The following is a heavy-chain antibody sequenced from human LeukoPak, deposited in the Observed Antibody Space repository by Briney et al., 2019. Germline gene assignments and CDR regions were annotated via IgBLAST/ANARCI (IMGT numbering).Heavy chain of an antibody. V-gene: IGHV1-2*02. Sequence: ASVKVSCKASGYTFTGYYMHWVRQAPGQGLEWMGWINPNSGGTNYAQKFQGRVTMTRDTSISTAYMELSRLRSDDTAVYYCARNKWYSGSGHRFDYWGQGTLVTVSS. J-gene: IGHJ4*02. CDR3: ARNKWYSGSGHRFDY. CDR2: INPNSGGT. D-gene: IGHD6-13*01. CDR1: GYTFTGYY.